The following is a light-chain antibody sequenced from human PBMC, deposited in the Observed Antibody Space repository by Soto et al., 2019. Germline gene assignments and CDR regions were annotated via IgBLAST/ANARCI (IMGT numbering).Light chain of an antibody. J-gene: IGKJ4*01. CDR1: QTILYTSNNKNY. CDR2: WAS. Sequence: DIVMTQSPDSLAVSLGERATINCKSSQTILYTSNNKNYLAWYQQKPGQPPKLLIYWASTRESGVPGRVSGSGSGTDFTLTISSLQAEDVSVYYCQQYYSIPPTFGGGTKVEIK. V-gene: IGKV4-1*01. CDR3: QQYYSIPPT.